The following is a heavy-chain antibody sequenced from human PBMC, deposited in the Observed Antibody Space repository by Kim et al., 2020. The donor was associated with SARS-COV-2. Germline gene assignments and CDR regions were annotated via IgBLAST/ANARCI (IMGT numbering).Heavy chain of an antibody. Sequence: SETLSLTCTVSGGSINGYYWSWIRQPPGKGLEWIGYIFYRGSTNYNPSLKSRATISVDTSKNQFSLNLRAVPAADTAVFYCARVESGRRYFDLWGRGTLDSASS. CDR3: ARVESGRRYFDL. V-gene: IGHV4-59*01. D-gene: IGHD3-3*01. CDR1: GGSINGYY. J-gene: IGHJ2*01. CDR2: IFYRGST.